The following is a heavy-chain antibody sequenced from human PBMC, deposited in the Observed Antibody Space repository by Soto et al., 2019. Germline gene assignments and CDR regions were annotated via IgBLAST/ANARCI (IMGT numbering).Heavy chain of an antibody. J-gene: IGHJ4*02. Sequence: QLLLQESGPGLVKPSETLSLSCTVSGASISSPTYYWGWIRQSPGKGLEWIGSIYYSGTTHYSPSLKSRVTLSIDTSKMHFSLSLTSVTAADTAIYYCVRQPTRPLAGDDWGQGTLVTVSS. CDR1: GASISSPTYY. V-gene: IGHV4-39*01. CDR3: VRQPTRPLAGDD. D-gene: IGHD6-19*01. CDR2: IYYSGTT.